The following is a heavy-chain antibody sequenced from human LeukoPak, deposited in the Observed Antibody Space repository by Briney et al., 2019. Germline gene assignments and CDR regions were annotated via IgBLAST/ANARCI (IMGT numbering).Heavy chain of an antibody. V-gene: IGHV1-69*13. J-gene: IGHJ6*03. D-gene: IGHD6-13*01. CDR2: FIPIFGTA. CDR3: ARGPIAAAALYYYYYMDV. Sequence: SVKVSCKASGGTFSSYAISWVRQAPGQGLEWMGGFIPIFGTANYAQKFQGRVTITADESTSTAYMELSSLRSEDTAVYYCARGPIAAAALYYYYYMDVWGKGTTVTVSS. CDR1: GGTFSSYA.